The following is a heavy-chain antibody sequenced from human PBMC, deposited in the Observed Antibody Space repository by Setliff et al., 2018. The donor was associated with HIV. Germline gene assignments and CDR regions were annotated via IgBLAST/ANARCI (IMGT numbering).Heavy chain of an antibody. CDR1: GFSVSNKY. CDR2: IYSDDYT. CDR3: ARDGGEY. V-gene: IGHV3-66*01. J-gene: IGHJ4*02. D-gene: IGHD3-16*01. Sequence: QPGGSLRLSCAASGFSVSNKYMTWVRQAPGKGLEWVSIIYSDDYTYYSDSVKGRFTISRDKSKNILYLQMNSLRAEDTAVYYCARDGGEYWGQGTLVTVSS.